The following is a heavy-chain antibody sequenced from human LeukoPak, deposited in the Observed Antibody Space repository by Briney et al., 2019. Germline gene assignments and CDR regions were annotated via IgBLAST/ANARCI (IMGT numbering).Heavy chain of an antibody. D-gene: IGHD5-18*01. CDR3: AAPLDVDTAMVTLGH. CDR1: GFTFTSSA. CDR2: IVVGSGNT. J-gene: IGHJ5*02. Sequence: SVEVSCKASGFTFTSSAIQWVRQARGQRLEWIGWIVVGSGNTNYAQRFQERVTITRDMSTSTAYMELSSLRSDDTAVYYCAAPLDVDTAMVTLGHWGQGTLVTVSS. V-gene: IGHV1-58*02.